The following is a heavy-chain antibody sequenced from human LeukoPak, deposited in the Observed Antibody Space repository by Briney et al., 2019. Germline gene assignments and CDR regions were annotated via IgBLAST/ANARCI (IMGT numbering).Heavy chain of an antibody. Sequence: ASVKVSCKASGYTFTGYYMHWVRQAPGQGLEWMGWINPNSGGTNYAQKFQGRVTMTRDTSISTAYMELSRLRSDDTAVYYCARPYYDFWSGYSPFDYWGQGTLVTVSS. CDR2: INPNSGGT. V-gene: IGHV1-2*02. J-gene: IGHJ4*02. CDR3: ARPYYDFWSGYSPFDY. D-gene: IGHD3-3*01. CDR1: GYTFTGYY.